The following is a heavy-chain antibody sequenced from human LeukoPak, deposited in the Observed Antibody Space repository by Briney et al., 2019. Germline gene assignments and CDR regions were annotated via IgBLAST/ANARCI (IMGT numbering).Heavy chain of an antibody. D-gene: IGHD2-15*01. CDR2: INHSGST. CDR1: GGSFSGYY. V-gene: IGHV4-34*01. J-gene: IGHJ4*02. Sequence: SETLSLTCAVYGGSFSGYYWSWIRQPPGKGLEWIGGINHSGSTNYNPSLKSRVTISVDTSKNQFPLKLSSVTAADTAVYYCARVLSDIVVVAAIFDYWGQGTLVTVSS. CDR3: ARVLSDIVVVAAIFDY.